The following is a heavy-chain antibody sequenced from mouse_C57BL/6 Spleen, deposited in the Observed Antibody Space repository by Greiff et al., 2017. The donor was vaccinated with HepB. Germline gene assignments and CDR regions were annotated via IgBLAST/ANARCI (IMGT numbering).Heavy chain of an antibody. D-gene: IGHD2-4*01. CDR3: ARRRERLPRYVDV. Sequence: VQLQQSGTELVKPGASVKLSCKASGYTFTSYWMHWVKQRPGQGLEWIGNINPSNGGTNYNEKFKSKATLTVDKSSSTAYMQLSSLTSEDSAVYYCARRRERLPRYVDVWGTGTTVTVSS. V-gene: IGHV1-53*01. CDR1: GYTFTSYW. CDR2: INPSNGGT. J-gene: IGHJ1*03.